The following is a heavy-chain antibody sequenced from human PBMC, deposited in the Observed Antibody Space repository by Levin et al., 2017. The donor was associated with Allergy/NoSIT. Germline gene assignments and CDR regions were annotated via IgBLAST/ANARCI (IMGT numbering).Heavy chain of an antibody. CDR3: ARQLGNFWSGYTYFDY. V-gene: IGHV3-48*03. CDR1: GFTFSSYE. Sequence: GGSLRLSCAASGFTFSSYEMNWVRRAPGKGLEWVSYISSTGSTIYSADSVKGRFTISRDHAKNSLFLHMNSLRAEDTAVYYCARQLGNFWSGYTYFDYWGQGTLVTVSS. D-gene: IGHD3-3*01. CDR2: ISSTGSTI. J-gene: IGHJ4*02.